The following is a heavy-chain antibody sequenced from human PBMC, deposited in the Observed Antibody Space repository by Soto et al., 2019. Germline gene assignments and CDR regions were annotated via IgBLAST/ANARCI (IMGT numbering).Heavy chain of an antibody. CDR2: IYYSGST. Sequence: QVQLQESGPGLVKPSQTLSLTCTVSGGSISSGGYYWSWIRQHPGKGLEWIGYIYYSGSTYYNPSLESRVTISVDTSKNQFSLKLSSVTAADTAVYYWASSDKDYYDSSGYLAPGGIGVWGQGTMVTVSS. V-gene: IGHV4-31*03. D-gene: IGHD3-22*01. CDR3: ASSDKDYYDSSGYLAPGGIGV. CDR1: GGSISSGGYY. J-gene: IGHJ3*01.